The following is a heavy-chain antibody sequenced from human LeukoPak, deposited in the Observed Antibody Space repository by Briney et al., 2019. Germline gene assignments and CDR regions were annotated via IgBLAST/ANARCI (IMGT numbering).Heavy chain of an antibody. Sequence: ASVKVSCKASGFTFTSSAMQWVRQARGQRLEWIGWIVVGSGNTNYAQKFQERVTITRDMSTSTAYMELSSLRSEDTAVYHCAADDPSSVQRWGQGTLVTVSS. CDR3: AADDPSSVQR. CDR1: GFTFTSSA. V-gene: IGHV1-58*02. CDR2: IVVGSGNT. J-gene: IGHJ1*01.